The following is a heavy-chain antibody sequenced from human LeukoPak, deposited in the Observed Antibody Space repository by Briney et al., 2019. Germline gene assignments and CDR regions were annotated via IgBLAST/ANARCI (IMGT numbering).Heavy chain of an antibody. CDR3: ARDHRANGNFVSATTFDF. CDR2: INVDSGNT. CDR1: GYSFTSYA. D-gene: IGHD2/OR15-2a*01. Sequence: ASVKVSCTASGYSFTSYAMRWVRQALGQRPEWMGWINVDSGNTKYSEKFQDRVTITRDTSAGTAYVELSRLSSEDTAIYYCARDHRANGNFVSATTFDFWGQGTLVTVSS. V-gene: IGHV1-3*01. J-gene: IGHJ4*02.